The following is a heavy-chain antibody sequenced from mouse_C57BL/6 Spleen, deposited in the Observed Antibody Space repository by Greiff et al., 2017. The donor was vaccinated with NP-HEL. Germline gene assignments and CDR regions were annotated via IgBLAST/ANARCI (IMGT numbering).Heavy chain of an antibody. V-gene: IGHV5-12*01. J-gene: IGHJ1*03. CDR1: GFTFSDYY. D-gene: IGHD1-1*01. Sequence: EVHLVESGGGLVQPGGSLKLSCAASGFTFSDYYMYWVRQTPEKRLEWVAYISNGGGSTYYPDTVKGRFTLSRDNAKNTLYLQMVRLKSEDTAMYYCARQGYYYGSRYFDVWGTGTTVTVSS. CDR2: ISNGGGST. CDR3: ARQGYYYGSRYFDV.